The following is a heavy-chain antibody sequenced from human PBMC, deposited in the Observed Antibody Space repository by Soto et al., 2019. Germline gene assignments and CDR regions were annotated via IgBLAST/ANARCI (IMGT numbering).Heavy chain of an antibody. CDR2: IYYSGST. Sequence: SETLSLTCTVSGGSVNSGNYYWSWIRQPPGKGLEWIGYIYYSGSTNFNPSLKSRVTISIDTSRNQFSLKLSSVTAADTAVYYCATGSSGWYVDFDYWGQGTLVTVSS. J-gene: IGHJ4*02. CDR3: ATGSSGWYVDFDY. V-gene: IGHV4-61*01. D-gene: IGHD6-19*01. CDR1: GGSVNSGNYY.